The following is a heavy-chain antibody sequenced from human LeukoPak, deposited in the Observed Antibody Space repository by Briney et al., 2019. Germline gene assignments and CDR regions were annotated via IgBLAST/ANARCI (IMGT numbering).Heavy chain of an antibody. Sequence: PSETLSLTCTVSGGSISSGGYYWSWIRQHPGKGLEWIGYIYYSGSTYYNPSLKSRVTISVDTSKNQFSLKLSSVTAADTAVYYCARDSRGFHADPRRVEYYYYGMDVWGQGTTVTVSS. CDR3: ARDSRGFHADPRRVEYYYYGMDV. J-gene: IGHJ6*02. V-gene: IGHV4-31*03. CDR2: IYYSGST. CDR1: GGSISSGGYY. D-gene: IGHD2-15*01.